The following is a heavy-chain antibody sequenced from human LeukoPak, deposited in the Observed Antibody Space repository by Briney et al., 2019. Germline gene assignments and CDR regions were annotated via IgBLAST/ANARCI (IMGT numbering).Heavy chain of an antibody. D-gene: IGHD6-19*01. CDR1: GGSINSNTYY. CDR2: VYYSGST. V-gene: IGHV4-39*07. J-gene: IGHJ4*02. Sequence: TSETLSLTCTVSGGSINSNTYYWGWIRQPPGKGLEWIGSVYYSGSTYYNPSLKSRVTLSVDTSKNKFSLKLRSVTAADTAVYYCARVLVAGALPDYWGQGTLVTVSS. CDR3: ARVLVAGALPDY.